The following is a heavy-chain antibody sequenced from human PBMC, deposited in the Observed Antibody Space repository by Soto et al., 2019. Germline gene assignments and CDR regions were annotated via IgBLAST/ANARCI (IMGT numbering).Heavy chain of an antibody. J-gene: IGHJ4*02. V-gene: IGHV1-2*02. CDR1: GYTITGYY. Sequence: ASVEVSCKASGYTITGYYMQWVRQAPGQGLEWMGWINPNSGGTNYAQKFQGRVTITRDTSASTAYMELSSLRSEDTAVYYCAIQSGGVVYWGQGTLVTVSS. CDR3: AIQSGGVVY. D-gene: IGHD5-12*01. CDR2: INPNSGGT.